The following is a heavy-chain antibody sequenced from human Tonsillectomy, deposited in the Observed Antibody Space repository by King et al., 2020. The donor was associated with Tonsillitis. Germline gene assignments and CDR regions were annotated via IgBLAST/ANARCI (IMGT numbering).Heavy chain of an antibody. CDR3: ARSQSRYCTNGVCYTGVWFDP. Sequence: QLQESGSGLVKPSQTLSLTCAVSGGSISSGGYSWSWIRQPPGKGLEWIGYIYHSGSTYYNPSLKSRVTISVDRSTNQFSLKLSSVTAADTAVYYCARSQSRYCTNGVCYTGVWFDPWGQGTLVTVSS. CDR2: IYHSGST. J-gene: IGHJ5*02. D-gene: IGHD2-8*01. CDR1: GGSISSGGYS. V-gene: IGHV4-30-2*01.